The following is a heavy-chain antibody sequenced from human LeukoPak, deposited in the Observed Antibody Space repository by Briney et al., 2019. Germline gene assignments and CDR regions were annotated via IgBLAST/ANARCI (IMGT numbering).Heavy chain of an antibody. CDR1: GGTFSSHA. V-gene: IGHV1-69*05. CDR3: ARVSSSSSYYYYYMDV. J-gene: IGHJ6*03. CDR2: IIPIFGTA. D-gene: IGHD6-6*01. Sequence: GSSVKVSCKASGGTFSSHAISWVRQAPGQGLEWMGRIIPIFGTANYAQMFQGRVTITTDESTSTAYMELSSLRSEDTAVYYCARVSSSSSYYYYYMDVWGKGTTVTVSS.